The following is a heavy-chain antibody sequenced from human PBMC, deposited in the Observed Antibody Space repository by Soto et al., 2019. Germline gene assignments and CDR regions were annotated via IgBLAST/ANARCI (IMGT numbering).Heavy chain of an antibody. J-gene: IGHJ6*02. CDR1: GFAFSSYD. V-gene: IGHV3-64D*06. CDR2: ISSNGGST. Sequence: GGSLRLSCSASGFAFSSYDMYWVHQAPGKGLQSVSGISSNGGSTYYADSVKGRFTISRDNSKNTLYLQMSSLRVEDTAVYYCAQLGPDYYYGIDVWGQGTTVTVSS. CDR3: AQLGPDYYYGIDV. D-gene: IGHD6-6*01.